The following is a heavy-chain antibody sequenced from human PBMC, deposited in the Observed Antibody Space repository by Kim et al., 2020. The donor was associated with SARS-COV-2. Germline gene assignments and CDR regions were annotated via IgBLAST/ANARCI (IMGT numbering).Heavy chain of an antibody. CDR2: IYPGDSDT. CDR1: GYTFRDFW. J-gene: IGHJ6*01. V-gene: IGHV5-51*01. CDR3: TRLSWGAGMVFHKEHREGRQGLGV. D-gene: IGHD2-8*01. Sequence: GESLKISCQGSGYTFRDFWIVWVRQMPGKGLEVMGIIYPGDSDTRYSPSFRGQVTISADNSVSTAYLQWSSLKASDSAMYYCTRLSWGAGMVFHKEHREGRQGLGVWGQVTTVTVSS.